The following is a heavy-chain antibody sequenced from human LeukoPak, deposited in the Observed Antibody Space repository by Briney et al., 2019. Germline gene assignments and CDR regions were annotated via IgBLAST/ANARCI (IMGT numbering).Heavy chain of an antibody. D-gene: IGHD5-18*01. Sequence: ASVKVSFKASGYTFTNYGISWVRQAPGQGLEWVGWISAYNGNTNYAQKLQGRVTMTTDTSTSTAYMELRSLRSDDTAVYYCARSFVTASTDAFDIWGQGTMVTVSS. CDR3: ARSFVTASTDAFDI. J-gene: IGHJ3*02. CDR2: ISAYNGNT. CDR1: GYTFTNYG. V-gene: IGHV1-18*01.